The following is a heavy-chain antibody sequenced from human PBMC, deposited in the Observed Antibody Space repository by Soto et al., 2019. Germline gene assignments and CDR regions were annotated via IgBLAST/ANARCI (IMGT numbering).Heavy chain of an antibody. D-gene: IGHD2-15*01. V-gene: IGHV3-21*01. CDR1: GCTLSSYS. CDR3: ARDQKYCSGGSCYSRYYYYYYMDV. J-gene: IGHJ6*03. Sequence: EVQLVESGGGLVKPGGSLRLSCAASGCTLSSYSMNWVRQAPGKGLEWVSSISSSSSYIYYADSVKGRFTISRDNAKNSLYLQMNSLRAEDTAVYYCARDQKYCSGGSCYSRYYYYYYMDVWGKGTTVTVSS. CDR2: ISSSSSYI.